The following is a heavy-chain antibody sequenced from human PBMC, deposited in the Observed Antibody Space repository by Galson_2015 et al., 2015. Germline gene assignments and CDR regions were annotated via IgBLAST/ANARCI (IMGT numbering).Heavy chain of an antibody. V-gene: IGHV4-34*01. Sequence: TLSLTCAVYGGSFSGYYWSWIRQPPGKGLEWIGEINHSGSTNYNPSLKSRVTISVDTSKNQFSLKLSSVTAADTAVYYCARGLNHDYGDHGDYWGQGTLVTVSS. D-gene: IGHD4-17*01. CDR3: ARGLNHDYGDHGDY. CDR1: GGSFSGYY. J-gene: IGHJ4*02. CDR2: INHSGST.